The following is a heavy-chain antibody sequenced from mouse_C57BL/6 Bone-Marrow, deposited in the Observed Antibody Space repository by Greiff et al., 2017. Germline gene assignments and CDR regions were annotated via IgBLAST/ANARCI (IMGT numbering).Heavy chain of an antibody. J-gene: IGHJ1*03. CDR1: GYTFTSYW. CDR2: IDPSDSYT. Sequence: QVQLQQPGAELVLPGASVKLSCKASGYTFTSYWMHWVKQRPGQGLEWIGEIDPSDSYTNYNQKFKGKSTLTVDKSSSTAYMQLSSLTSEDSAVYYCAVPIYYDFYWYFAVWGTATTVTVSS. V-gene: IGHV1-69*01. CDR3: AVPIYYDFYWYFAV. D-gene: IGHD2-4*01.